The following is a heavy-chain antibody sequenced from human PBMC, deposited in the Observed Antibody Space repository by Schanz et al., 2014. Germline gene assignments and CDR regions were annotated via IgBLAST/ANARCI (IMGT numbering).Heavy chain of an antibody. D-gene: IGHD5-18*01. CDR2: ISAYNGNT. CDR1: GGTFSSYT. V-gene: IGHV1-18*01. Sequence: QVQLVQSGAEVKKPGSPVKVSCKSSGGTFSSYTISWMRQAPGQGLEWMGWISAYNGNTNYAQKLQGRVTMTTDTSTSTAYMELRSLRSDDTAVYYCARGPSQGYSYGHNIGAYYYGMDVWGQGTTVTVSS. J-gene: IGHJ6*02. CDR3: ARGPSQGYSYGHNIGAYYYGMDV.